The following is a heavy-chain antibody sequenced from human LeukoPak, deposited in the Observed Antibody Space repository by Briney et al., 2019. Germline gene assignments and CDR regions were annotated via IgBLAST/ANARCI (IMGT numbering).Heavy chain of an antibody. Sequence: GGSLRLSCAASGFTFSSYSMNWVRQAPGKGLEWVSSISSSSSYIYYADSVKGRFTISRDNAKNSLYLQMNSLRAEDTAVYYCARDPRKLGLRTPTPDYWGQGTLVTVSS. J-gene: IGHJ4*02. CDR3: ARDPRKLGLRTPTPDY. CDR2: ISSSSSYI. D-gene: IGHD1-7*01. CDR1: GFTFSSYS. V-gene: IGHV3-21*01.